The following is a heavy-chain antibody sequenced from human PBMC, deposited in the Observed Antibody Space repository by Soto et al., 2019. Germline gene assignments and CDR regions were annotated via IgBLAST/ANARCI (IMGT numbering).Heavy chain of an antibody. D-gene: IGHD2-15*01. CDR1: GFSFSTYE. V-gene: IGHV3-23*01. CDR3: TKGGWLDV. J-gene: IGHJ6*02. Sequence: EVQLLESGGGLVQPGGSLRLACDASGFSFSTYEMTWARQAPGKGLEWVAFINPSSGTTHYADSVKGRFTISRDNSKDTLSLQLPSLRVEDTAVYYCTKGGWLDVWGQGTTVTVSS. CDR2: INPSSGTT.